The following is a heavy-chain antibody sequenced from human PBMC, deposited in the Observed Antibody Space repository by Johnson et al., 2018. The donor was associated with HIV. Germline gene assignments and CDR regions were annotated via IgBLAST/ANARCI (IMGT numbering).Heavy chain of an antibody. CDR3: ARERGDSSRTACGI. J-gene: IGHJ3*02. CDR2: ISYDGSNK. D-gene: IGHD6-19*01. V-gene: IGHV3-30*03. CDR1: GFTFSSYG. Sequence: QVQLVESGGGVVQPGRSPRLSCAASGFTFSSYGMHWVRQAPGKGLEWVAVISYDGSNKYYADSVKGRFTISRDNSKNTLDLQMNSLRAEDTAVYYCARERGDSSRTACGIWCQGTMVTVSS.